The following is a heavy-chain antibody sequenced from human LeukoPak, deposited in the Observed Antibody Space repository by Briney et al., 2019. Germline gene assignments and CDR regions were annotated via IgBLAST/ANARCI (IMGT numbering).Heavy chain of an antibody. V-gene: IGHV3-48*04. Sequence: PGGSLRLSCAASGFTFSSYSMNWGRQAPGKGLEWVSYISSSSSTIYYADSVKGRFTISRDNAKNSLYLQMNSLRAEDTAVYYCARGTHPFWTGYYGLDYWGQGTLVTVSS. CDR2: ISSSSSTI. CDR3: ARGTHPFWTGYYGLDY. J-gene: IGHJ4*02. CDR1: GFTFSSYS. D-gene: IGHD3/OR15-3a*01.